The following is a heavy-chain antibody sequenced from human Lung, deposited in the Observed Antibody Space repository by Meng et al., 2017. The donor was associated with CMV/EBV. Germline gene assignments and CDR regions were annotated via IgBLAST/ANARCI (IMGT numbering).Heavy chain of an antibody. Sequence: GESXKISCAASGFSVSENYVSWVRQAPGKGLSWVSVIYGDGKTYYSDSVVGRFTISRDNSRNTVFLQMNNLGADDTANYFCARGSVYFDRWGQGTLVTVYS. CDR1: GFSVSENY. D-gene: IGHD5/OR15-5a*01. V-gene: IGHV3-53*01. CDR2: IYGDGKT. CDR3: ARGSVYFDR. J-gene: IGHJ4*02.